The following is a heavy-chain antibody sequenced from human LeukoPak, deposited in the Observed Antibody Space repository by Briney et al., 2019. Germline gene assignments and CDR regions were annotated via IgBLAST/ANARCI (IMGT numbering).Heavy chain of an antibody. D-gene: IGHD6-6*01. Sequence: ASVKVSCKASGYTFTGYYMHWVRQAPGQGLEWMEWINPNSGGTNYAQKFQSRVTMTRDTSISTAYMELSRLRSDDTAVYYCARDDAGSSSTPFDYWGQGTLVTVSS. V-gene: IGHV1-2*02. CDR1: GYTFTGYY. J-gene: IGHJ4*02. CDR2: INPNSGGT. CDR3: ARDDAGSSSTPFDY.